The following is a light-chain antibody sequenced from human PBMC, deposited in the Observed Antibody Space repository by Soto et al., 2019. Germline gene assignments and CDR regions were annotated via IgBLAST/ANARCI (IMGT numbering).Light chain of an antibody. J-gene: IGLJ1*01. CDR2: DVS. Sequence: QSALTQPASLSGSPGQSIAIACSATSSDVGGYNYVSWYQHHPGKAPKLMIYDVSNRPSGVSDRFSGSKSGNTASLTTSGLQAGVEADYYCSSYTSSGNHVSGHGNNLTVL. V-gene: IGLV2-14*03. CDR3: SSYTSSGNHV. CDR1: SSDVGGYNY.